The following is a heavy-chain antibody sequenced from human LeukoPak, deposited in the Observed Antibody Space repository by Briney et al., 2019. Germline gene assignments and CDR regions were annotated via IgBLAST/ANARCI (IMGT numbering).Heavy chain of an antibody. J-gene: IGHJ3*02. Sequence: SVTVSCKASGFTFTSSAVQWVRQARGQRLEWIGWIVVGSGNTNYAQKFQERVTITRDMSTSTAYMELSSLRSEDTAVYYCAGRRQKYYYDSSGYYAFDIWGQGTMVTVSS. D-gene: IGHD3-22*01. CDR2: IVVGSGNT. V-gene: IGHV1-58*01. CDR1: GFTFTSSA. CDR3: AGRRQKYYYDSSGYYAFDI.